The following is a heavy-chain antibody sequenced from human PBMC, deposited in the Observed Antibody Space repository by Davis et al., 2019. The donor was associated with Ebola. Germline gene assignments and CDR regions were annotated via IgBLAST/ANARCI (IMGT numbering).Heavy chain of an antibody. J-gene: IGHJ5*02. CDR3: ATSPEGATGTTALS. Sequence: GESLKISCAASGFTVSSNYMDWVRQIPGKGLEWVGRSRNRANSYTTEYAASVKGRFTISRDESKNSMYLQMNSLKTEDTAVYYCATSPEGATGTTALSWGQGTLVTVSS. CDR2: SRNRANSYTT. D-gene: IGHD1-1*01. V-gene: IGHV3-72*01. CDR1: GFTVSSNY.